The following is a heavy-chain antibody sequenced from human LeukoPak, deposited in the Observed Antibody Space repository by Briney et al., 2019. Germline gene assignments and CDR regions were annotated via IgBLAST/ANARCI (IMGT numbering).Heavy chain of an antibody. Sequence: GGSLPHSYSPSGFTLSRLLMLWVRQAPGKGLEWVAVIWYDGSNKYYADSVKGRFTISRDNSKNTLYLPMNTLRAEDTAVYYCARDCYGRNHWPLVSMDSRRQPTTVTVSS. D-gene: IGHD3-16*01. CDR3: ARDCYGRNHWPLVSMDS. CDR1: GFTLSRLL. CDR2: IWYDGSNK. V-gene: IGHV3-33*01. J-gene: IGHJ6*01.